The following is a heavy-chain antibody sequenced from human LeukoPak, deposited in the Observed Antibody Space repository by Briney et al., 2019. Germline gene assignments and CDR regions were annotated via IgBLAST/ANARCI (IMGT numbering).Heavy chain of an antibody. D-gene: IGHD6-13*01. J-gene: IGHJ6*03. V-gene: IGHV4-39*07. CDR1: GGSISSSSYY. CDR3: ARYGEAAAEFYMDV. CDR2: IYYSGST. Sequence: SETLSLTCTVSGGSISSSSYYWGWIRQPPGKGLEWIGSIYYSGSTYYNPSLKSRVTISVDTSKNQFSLKLSSVTAADTAVYYCARYGEAAAEFYMDVWGKGTTVTVSS.